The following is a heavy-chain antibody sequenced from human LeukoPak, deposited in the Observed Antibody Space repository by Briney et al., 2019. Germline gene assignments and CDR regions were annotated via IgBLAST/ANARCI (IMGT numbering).Heavy chain of an antibody. J-gene: IGHJ6*02. D-gene: IGHD6-19*01. CDR2: INAGNGNT. V-gene: IGHV1-3*01. CDR3: ARRSSGWAPDYYYGMDV. CDR1: GYTFTSYA. Sequence: ASVRVSCKASGYTFTSYAMHWVRQAPGQRLEWMGWINAGNGNTKYSQKFQGRVTITRDTSASTAYMELSSLRSEDTAVYYCARRSSGWAPDYYYGMDVWGQGTTVTVSS.